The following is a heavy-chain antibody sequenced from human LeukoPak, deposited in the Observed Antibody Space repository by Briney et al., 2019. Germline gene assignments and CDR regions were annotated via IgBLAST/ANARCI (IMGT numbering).Heavy chain of an antibody. CDR1: GYSINFGHL. CDR2: INHSGRT. D-gene: IGHD3-22*01. V-gene: IGHV4-38-2*02. J-gene: IGHJ5*02. Sequence: SETLSLTCDVSGYSINFGHLWGWIRQPPGKGLEWIDSINHSGRTYYTPSLKSRVTISVDTLKNQFSLKVTSVTAEDTAMYFCARESSAVAHTMMRDWLDPWGQGTLVTVSS. CDR3: ARESSAVAHTMMRDWLDP.